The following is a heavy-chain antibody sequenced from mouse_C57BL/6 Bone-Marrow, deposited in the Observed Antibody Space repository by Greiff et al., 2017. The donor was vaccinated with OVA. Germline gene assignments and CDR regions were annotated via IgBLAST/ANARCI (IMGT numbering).Heavy chain of an antibody. CDR2: IRNKANGYTT. J-gene: IGHJ2*01. Sequence: EVKLVESGGGLVQPGGSLSLSCAASGFTFTDYYMSWVRQPPGKALEWLGFIRNKANGYTTEYSASVKGRFTISRDNSQSILYLQMNALRAEDSATYYCARYIDITTVVAAPYFDYWGQGTTLTVSS. CDR1: GFTFTDYY. V-gene: IGHV7-3*01. D-gene: IGHD1-1*01. CDR3: ARYIDITTVVAAPYFDY.